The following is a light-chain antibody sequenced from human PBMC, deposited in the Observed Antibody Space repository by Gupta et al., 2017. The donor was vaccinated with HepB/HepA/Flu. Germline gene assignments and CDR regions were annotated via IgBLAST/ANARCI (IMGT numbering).Light chain of an antibody. V-gene: IGLV2-8*01. CDR2: EVT. CDR1: SSDVGGYNY. CDR3: SSYVGTNTVI. J-gene: IGLJ2*01. Sequence: QSALTQPPSASGSPGQSVTISCTGTSSDVGGYNYVSWYQQHPGKVPKLMIYEVTKRPSGVPDRCSGYKSGNTASLTVSGLQAEDEADYYCSSYVGTNTVIFGGGTKLTVL.